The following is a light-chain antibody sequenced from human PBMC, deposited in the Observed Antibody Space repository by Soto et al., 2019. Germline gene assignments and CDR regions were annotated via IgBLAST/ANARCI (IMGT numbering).Light chain of an antibody. V-gene: IGLV1-40*01. Sequence: QSVLTQPPSVSGAPGQRVTISCTGSSSNIGAGYDVHWYQQLPGTAPKLLIYGNSNRPSGVADRFSGSKSGTSASLAITGLQAEDESDYYCQSYDSSLSGYVVFGGGTKLTAL. CDR3: QSYDSSLSGYVV. J-gene: IGLJ2*01. CDR2: GNS. CDR1: SSNIGAGYD.